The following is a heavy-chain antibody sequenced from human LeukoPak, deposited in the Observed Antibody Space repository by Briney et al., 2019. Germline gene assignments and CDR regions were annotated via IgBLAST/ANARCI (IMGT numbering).Heavy chain of an antibody. Sequence: SGGSLRLSCAASGFHFDDYATHWVRQAPGKGLEWLSVISGDGGTTYYADSVKGRFTISSANNKQSLYLQMNSLTPEDTAFYYCATPDYWAQGTLVTVSS. CDR2: ISGDGGTT. J-gene: IGHJ4*02. CDR3: ATPDY. V-gene: IGHV3-43*02. CDR1: GFHFDDYA.